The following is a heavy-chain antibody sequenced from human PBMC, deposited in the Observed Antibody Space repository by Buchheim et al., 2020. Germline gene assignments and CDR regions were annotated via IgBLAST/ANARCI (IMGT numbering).Heavy chain of an antibody. CDR1: GFTFSSYG. CDR3: AKDLEILTGYYPDY. Sequence: QFQLVESGGGVVQPGRSLRLSCAASGFTFSSYGMHWVRQAPGKGLEWVAVISYDGSNKYYADSVKGRFTISRDNSKNTLYLQMNSLRAEDTAVYYCAKDLEILTGYYPDYWGQGTL. CDR2: ISYDGSNK. D-gene: IGHD3-9*01. J-gene: IGHJ4*02. V-gene: IGHV3-30*18.